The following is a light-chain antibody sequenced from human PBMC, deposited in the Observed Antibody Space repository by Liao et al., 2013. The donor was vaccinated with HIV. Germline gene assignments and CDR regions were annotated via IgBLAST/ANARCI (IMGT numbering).Light chain of an antibody. CDR2: YDS. Sequence: SYELTQPPSVSVSPRQTASITCSGDKLGDKYACWYHQKPGQAPVLVIYYDSDRPSGIPERFSGSNSGNTATLTISRVEAGDEADYYCQVWDRSRDEGVFGGGTKVTVL. J-gene: IGLJ2*01. CDR1: KLGDKY. CDR3: QVWDRSRDEGV. V-gene: IGLV3-1*01.